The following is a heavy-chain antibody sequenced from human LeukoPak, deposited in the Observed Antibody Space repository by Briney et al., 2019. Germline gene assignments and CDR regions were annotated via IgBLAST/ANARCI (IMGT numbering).Heavy chain of an antibody. Sequence: SETLSLTCQVSGGSISSFYWSWIRRPPGKGLEWLGSIYSSGSTNYNTSLKGRVTISVDTSKNHFSLKLRSVTAADTAMYNCVRHWDFWGQGTQVTVSS. V-gene: IGHV4-59*08. CDR2: IYSSGST. CDR1: GGSISSFY. CDR3: VRHWDF. J-gene: IGHJ4*02.